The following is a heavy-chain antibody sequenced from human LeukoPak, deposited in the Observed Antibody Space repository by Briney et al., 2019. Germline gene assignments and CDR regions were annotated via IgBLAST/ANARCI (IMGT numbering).Heavy chain of an antibody. CDR1: GGSFSGYY. CDR3: ARTHCSSTSCYSWFDP. CDR2: INHSGST. Sequence: KPSETLSLTCAVYGGSFSGYYWSWIRQPPGKGLEWIGEINHSGSTNYTPSLKSRVTISVDTSKNQFSLKLSSVTAADTAVYYCARTHCSSTSCYSWFDPWGQGTLVTVSS. J-gene: IGHJ5*02. V-gene: IGHV4-34*01. D-gene: IGHD2-2*01.